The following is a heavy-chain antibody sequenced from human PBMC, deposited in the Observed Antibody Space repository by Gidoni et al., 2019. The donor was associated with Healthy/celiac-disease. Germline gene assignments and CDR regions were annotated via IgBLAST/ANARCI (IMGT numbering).Heavy chain of an antibody. CDR1: GFTVSSNY. J-gene: IGHJ4*02. CDR2: IYSGGST. V-gene: IGHV3-66*01. Sequence: EVQLVESGGGLVQPGGSLRLACAASGFTVSSNYMSGVRQAPGKGLEGVSVIYSGGSTYYADSVKGRFTISRDNSKNTLYLQMNSLRAEDTAVYYCARDKPGIAVAGSFDYWGQGTLVTVSS. D-gene: IGHD6-19*01. CDR3: ARDKPGIAVAGSFDY.